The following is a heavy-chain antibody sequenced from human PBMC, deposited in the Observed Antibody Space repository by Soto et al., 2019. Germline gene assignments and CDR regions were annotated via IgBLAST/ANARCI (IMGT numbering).Heavy chain of an antibody. CDR1: GFTFSTNS. CDR2: ISGGGDST. J-gene: IGHJ5*02. Sequence: EVQLFESGGGLVQPGGSLRLSCAASGFTFSTNSMTWVRQAPGKGLERVCGISGGGDSTHYADSVKGRFTISRDNSKNMVYLQMNSLTADDTAVYFCSKWDGYGDQWGQGTLVTVSS. D-gene: IGHD5-12*01. V-gene: IGHV3-23*01. CDR3: SKWDGYGDQ.